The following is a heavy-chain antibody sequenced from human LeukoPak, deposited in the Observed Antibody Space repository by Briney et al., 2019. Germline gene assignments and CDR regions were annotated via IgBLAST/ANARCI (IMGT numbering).Heavy chain of an antibody. D-gene: IGHD4-17*01. CDR2: IKEDGSEK. CDR1: GFSFSNYW. CDR3: VRDLHYGDFDY. J-gene: IGHJ4*02. Sequence: PGGSLRLSCAASGFSFSNYWMSWVRQAPGKGLEWVANIKEDGSEKYYVDSVKGRFTISRDNARNSLYLQMNSLRAEDTAVYYCVRDLHYGDFDYWGQGTLVTVSS. V-gene: IGHV3-7*03.